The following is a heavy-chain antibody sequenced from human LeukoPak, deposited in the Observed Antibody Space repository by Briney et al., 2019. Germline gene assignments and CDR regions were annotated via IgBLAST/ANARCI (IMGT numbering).Heavy chain of an antibody. CDR1: GFTFSSYS. V-gene: IGHV3-48*01. J-gene: IGHJ6*03. CDR2: ISSSSSSI. CDR3: AREGHLYYYYYMDV. Sequence: GGSLRLSCAASGFTFSSYSMNWVRQAPGKGLEWVSYISSSSSSIYRADSVKGRFTISRDNAKNSLYLQMNSLRAEDTAVYHCAREGHLYYYYYMDVWGKGTTVTVSS.